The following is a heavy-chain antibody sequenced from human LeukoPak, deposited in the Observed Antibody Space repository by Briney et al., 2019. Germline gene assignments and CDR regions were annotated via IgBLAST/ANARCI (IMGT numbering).Heavy chain of an antibody. Sequence: GGSLRLSCEASGFTFDDYAVHWVRQAPGKGLEWVSYISGSSTSIYHADSVKGRFTISRDNAKNSLYLQMNSLRAEDTAVYYCARDVGYRSWFDPWGQGTLVIVSS. CDR1: GFTFDDYA. J-gene: IGHJ5*02. V-gene: IGHV3-48*01. CDR3: ARDVGYRSWFDP. D-gene: IGHD5-18*01. CDR2: ISGSSTSI.